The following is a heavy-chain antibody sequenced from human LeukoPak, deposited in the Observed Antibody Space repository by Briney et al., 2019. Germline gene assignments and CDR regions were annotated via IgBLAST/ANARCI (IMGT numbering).Heavy chain of an antibody. D-gene: IGHD1-26*01. J-gene: IGHJ6*02. Sequence: GGSLRLSCAASGFTFSTYSMDWVRQAPGKGLEWVSSISTSSSYIYYADSVKGRFTISRDNAKNSLYLQMNSLRAEDTAVYYCERARPVGHYYGMDVWGQGTTVTVSS. CDR1: GFTFSTYS. V-gene: IGHV3-21*01. CDR3: ERARPVGHYYGMDV. CDR2: ISTSSSYI.